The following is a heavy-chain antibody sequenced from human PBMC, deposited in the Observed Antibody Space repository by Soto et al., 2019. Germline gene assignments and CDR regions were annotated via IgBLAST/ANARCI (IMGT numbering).Heavy chain of an antibody. CDR3: AREEFNNRSYYYGMDV. V-gene: IGHV1-2*04. CDR2: INPNSGGT. J-gene: IGHJ6*02. D-gene: IGHD3-10*01. Sequence: WASVKVSCKASGYTFTGYYMHWVRQAPGQGLEWMGWINPNSGGTNYAQKFQGWVTMTRDTSISTAYMELSRLRSDDTAVYYCAREEFNNRSYYYGMDVWGQGTTVTVSS. CDR1: GYTFTGYY.